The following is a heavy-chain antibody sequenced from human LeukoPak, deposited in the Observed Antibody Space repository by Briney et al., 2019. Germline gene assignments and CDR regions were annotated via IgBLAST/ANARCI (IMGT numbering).Heavy chain of an antibody. D-gene: IGHD3-10*01. CDR1: GGSISSSSYY. V-gene: IGHV4-39*01. CDR3: ARTDYYGSGNAFDI. J-gene: IGHJ3*02. Sequence: SETLSLTCTVSGGSISSSSYYWGWIRQPPGKGLEWIGSIYYSGSTYYNPSLKSRVTISVDTSKNQFSLKLSSVTAADTAVYYRARTDYYGSGNAFDIWGQGTMVTVSS. CDR2: IYYSGST.